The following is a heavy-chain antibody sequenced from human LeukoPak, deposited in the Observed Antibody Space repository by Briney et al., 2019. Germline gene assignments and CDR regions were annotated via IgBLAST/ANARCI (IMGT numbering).Heavy chain of an antibody. CDR1: GWSFSDYY. CDR2: INARGDT. D-gene: IGHD2-2*01. Sequence: SETLSLTCAVYGWSFSDYYWNWIRQPPGKGLEWIGEINARGDTNFNPSLKSRVTISVDTSKRQFSLRLTSTIAADTALYYCARGQVPAARGYNWFDPWGQGTLVTVSS. J-gene: IGHJ5*02. CDR3: ARGQVPAARGYNWFDP. V-gene: IGHV4-34*01.